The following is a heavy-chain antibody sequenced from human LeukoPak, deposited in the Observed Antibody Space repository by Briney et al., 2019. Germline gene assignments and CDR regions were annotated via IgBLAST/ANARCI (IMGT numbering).Heavy chain of an antibody. CDR2: ISYDGSNN. CDR1: GFTFSSYA. V-gene: IGHV3-30*04. Sequence: GGSLRLSCAASGFTFSSYAMHWVRQAPGKGLEWVAVISYDGSNNYYADSVKGRFTISRDNSKNTLYLQMDSLRAEDTAMYYCARGGIVATTSLANSFDIWGQGTMVTVSS. CDR3: ARGGIVATTSLANSFDI. J-gene: IGHJ3*02. D-gene: IGHD5-12*01.